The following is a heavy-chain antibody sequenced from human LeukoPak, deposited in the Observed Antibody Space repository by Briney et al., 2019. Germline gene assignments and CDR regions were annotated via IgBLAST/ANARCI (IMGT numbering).Heavy chain of an antibody. J-gene: IGHJ4*01. CDR3: ARDSGIAAREGADY. D-gene: IGHD6-13*01. CDR2: MNPNSGNT. CDR1: GYTFTSYD. Sequence: ASVKVSCKASGYTFTSYDINWVRQATGQGLEWMGWMNPNSGNTGYAQKFQGRVTMTRNTSISTAYMELSSLRSEDTAVYYCARDSGIAAREGADYWGQEPWSPSPQ. V-gene: IGHV1-8*01.